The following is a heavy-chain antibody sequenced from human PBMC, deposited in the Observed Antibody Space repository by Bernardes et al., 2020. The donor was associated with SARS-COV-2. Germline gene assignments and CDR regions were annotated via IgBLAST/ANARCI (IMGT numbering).Heavy chain of an antibody. V-gene: IGHV3-30*03. D-gene: IGHD3-3*01. Sequence: GGSLRLSCAASGFTFSSYGMHWVRQAPGKGLEWVAVISYDGSNKYYADSVKGRFTISRDNSKNTLYLQMNSLRAEDTAVYYCARDRSDDFCGYFDYWGQGTMVTVPS. CDR2: ISYDGSNK. CDR3: ARDRSDDFCGYFDY. J-gene: IGHJ4*02. CDR1: GFTFSSYG.